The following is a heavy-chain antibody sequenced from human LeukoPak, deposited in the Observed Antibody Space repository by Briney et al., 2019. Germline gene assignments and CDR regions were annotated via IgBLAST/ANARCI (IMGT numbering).Heavy chain of an antibody. V-gene: IGHV3-21*01. D-gene: IGHD6-13*01. CDR1: GFTFSSYA. CDR3: ARNPAAAGTVWFDP. J-gene: IGHJ5*02. CDR2: ITTSSSYI. Sequence: KSGGSLRLSCAASGFTFSSYAMNWVRQAPGKGLEWVSSITTSSSYIYYAGSVKGRFTISRDDAKNSLYLQMNSLRAEDTAVYYCARNPAAAGTVWFDPWGQGTLVTVSS.